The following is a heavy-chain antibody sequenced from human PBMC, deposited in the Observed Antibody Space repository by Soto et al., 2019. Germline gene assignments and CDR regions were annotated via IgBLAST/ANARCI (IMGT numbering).Heavy chain of an antibody. Sequence: PGGSLRLSCSASGFTFSSYAMHWVRQAPGKGLEYVSAISSNGGSTYYADSVKGRFTISRDNSKNTLYLQMSSLRAEDTAVYYCVRAYYDFWSGYYAPRGFDPWGQGTLVTVSS. CDR3: VRAYYDFWSGYYAPRGFDP. V-gene: IGHV3-64D*08. J-gene: IGHJ5*02. CDR1: GFTFSSYA. D-gene: IGHD3-3*01. CDR2: ISSNGGST.